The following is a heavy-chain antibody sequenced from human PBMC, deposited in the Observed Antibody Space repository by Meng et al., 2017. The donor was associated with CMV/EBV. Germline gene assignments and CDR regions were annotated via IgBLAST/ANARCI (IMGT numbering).Heavy chain of an antibody. D-gene: IGHD6-13*01. CDR3: ARDYSSSGDY. V-gene: IGHV3-30*04. CDR1: GFTFSSYT. J-gene: IGHJ4*02. CDR2: ISYDGSNK. Sequence: LSCTASGFTFSSYTMHWVRQAPGKGLECVAVISYDGSNKYYADSVKGRFTISRDNSKNTLSLQMNSLRAEDTAVYYCARDYSSSGDYWGQGTLVTVSS.